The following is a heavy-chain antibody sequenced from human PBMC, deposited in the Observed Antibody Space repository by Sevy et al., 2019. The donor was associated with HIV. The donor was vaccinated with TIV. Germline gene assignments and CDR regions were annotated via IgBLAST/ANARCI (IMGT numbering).Heavy chain of an antibody. D-gene: IGHD7-27*01. Sequence: GGYLRLSCAASGFTFSNYGMHWVRQAPGKGLEWVAFISYDGGNKDHPDSVKGRFTISRDNSKNTLYLQMNSLRAEDTAMYYCAKFRSLGNAFDIWGHGTMVTVSS. J-gene: IGHJ3*02. CDR2: ISYDGGNK. V-gene: IGHV3-30*18. CDR1: GFTFSNYG. CDR3: AKFRSLGNAFDI.